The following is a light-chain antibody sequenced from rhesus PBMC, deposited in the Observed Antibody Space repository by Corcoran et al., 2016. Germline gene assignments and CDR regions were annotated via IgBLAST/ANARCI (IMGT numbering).Light chain of an antibody. CDR1: QSVRSY. Sequence: QVILTHSPATLSLSPGERATLSCRASQSVRSYFARYQQQPGQAPKLLLFCASSRALGIPDRFNCSGSGTDFPLTISRLEPEDVGVYHCSQHSSGWTFGQGTKVEIK. CDR3: SQHSSGWT. V-gene: IGKV3-10*01. CDR2: CAS. J-gene: IGKJ1*01.